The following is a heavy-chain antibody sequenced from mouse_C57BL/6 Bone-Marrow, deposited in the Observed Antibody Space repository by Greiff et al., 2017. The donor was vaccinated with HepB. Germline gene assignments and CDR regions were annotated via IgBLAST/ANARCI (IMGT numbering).Heavy chain of an antibody. CDR3: ASLSSYAMDY. V-gene: IGHV7-3*01. D-gene: IGHD6-1*01. CDR1: GFTFTDYY. Sequence: EVKLMESGGGLVQPGGSLSLSCEASGFTFTDYYMSWVRQPPGKGLEWLGFIRNKDNGYTTEYSASVKGRLTISRDTSQSILYLQRNALGAEDSATYYCASLSSYAMDYWGQGTSVTVSS. J-gene: IGHJ4*01. CDR2: IRNKDNGYTT.